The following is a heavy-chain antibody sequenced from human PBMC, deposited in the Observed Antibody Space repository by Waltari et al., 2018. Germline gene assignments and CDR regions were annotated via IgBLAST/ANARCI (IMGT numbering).Heavy chain of an antibody. CDR1: GYTFTRYA. CDR3: ARSLRGASGYYYYYGMDV. Sequence: QVQLVQSGAEVKKPGASVKVSCKASGYTFTRYAMHWVRQAPGQRLEWMGWINAGNGNTKYSQKFQGRVTITRDTSASTAYMELSSLRSEDTAVYYCARSLRGASGYYYYYGMDVWGQGTTVTVSS. J-gene: IGHJ6*02. CDR2: INAGNGNT. V-gene: IGHV1-3*01.